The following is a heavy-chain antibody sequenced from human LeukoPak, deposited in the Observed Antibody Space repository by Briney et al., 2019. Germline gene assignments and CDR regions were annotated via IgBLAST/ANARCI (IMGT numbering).Heavy chain of an antibody. D-gene: IGHD3-10*01. CDR2: INHSGST. V-gene: IGHV4-34*01. Sequence: PSETLSLTCAVYGGSFSGYYWSWIRQPPGKGLEWIGEINHSGSTNYNPSLKSRVTISVDTSKDQFSLKLSSVTAADTAVYYCARGSYFTNYGSGSYYDYWGQGTLVTVSS. CDR3: ARGSYFTNYGSGSYYDY. CDR1: GGSFSGYY. J-gene: IGHJ4*02.